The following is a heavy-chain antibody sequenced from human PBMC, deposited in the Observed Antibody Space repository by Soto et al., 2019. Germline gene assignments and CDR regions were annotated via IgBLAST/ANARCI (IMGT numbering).Heavy chain of an antibody. CDR2: VNHSGTT. Sequence: QVQLQQWGAGLLKPSETLSLTCAVYGGSFSGYYWTWIRQSPEKGLEWIGEVNHSGTTYYNPTLKARVTKSVPTPKNQFYHKMRSVTAADPAVYYFSIGIGYCSSINCYSFRRLRFVSWGQGTLVTVSS. CDR3: SIGIGYCSSINCYSFRRLRFVS. CDR1: GGSFSGYY. V-gene: IGHV4-34*01. D-gene: IGHD2-2*01. J-gene: IGHJ4*02.